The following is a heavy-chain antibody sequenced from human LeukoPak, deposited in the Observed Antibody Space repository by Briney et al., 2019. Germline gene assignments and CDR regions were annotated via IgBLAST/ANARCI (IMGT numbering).Heavy chain of an antibody. J-gene: IGHJ4*02. D-gene: IGHD5-18*01. V-gene: IGHV4-34*01. CDR2: INHSGST. Sequence: SETLSLTCAVYGGSFSGYYWSWIRQPPGKGLEWIGEINHSGSTNYNPSLKSRVTISVDTSKNQFSLKLSSVTAADTAVYYCARGKTVDTAMVKSRYYFDYWGQGTLVTVSS. CDR1: GGSFSGYY. CDR3: ARGKTVDTAMVKSRYYFDY.